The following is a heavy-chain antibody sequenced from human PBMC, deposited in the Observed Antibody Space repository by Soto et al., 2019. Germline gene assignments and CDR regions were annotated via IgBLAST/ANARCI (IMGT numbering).Heavy chain of an antibody. CDR2: VYFSGST. CDR3: ARDSLINWGFDS. Sequence: PSETLSLTCTVSGDSISPFYWSWIRQPPGRGLEWVGQVYFSGSTTYNPSLKSRVSMSVDTSKNQFSLRLKSVIDADTAVYYCARDSLINWGFDSWGQGAPVTVSS. V-gene: IGHV4-59*01. CDR1: GDSISPFY. J-gene: IGHJ4*02. D-gene: IGHD7-27*01.